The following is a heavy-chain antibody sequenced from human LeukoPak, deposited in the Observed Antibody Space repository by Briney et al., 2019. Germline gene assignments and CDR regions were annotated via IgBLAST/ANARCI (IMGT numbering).Heavy chain of an antibody. D-gene: IGHD3-10*01. J-gene: IGHJ6*02. CDR2: MNPNSGNT. CDR1: GYTFTSYG. Sequence: ASVKVSCKASGYTFTSYGINWVRQAPGQGLEWMGWMNPNSGNTRYAQKVQGRITMTRDTSISTAYMELSSLRSEGTAVYYCARGPTLVRGVIMPDSVGGMDVWGQGTTVTVSS. CDR3: ARGPTLVRGVIMPDSVGGMDV. V-gene: IGHV1-8*02.